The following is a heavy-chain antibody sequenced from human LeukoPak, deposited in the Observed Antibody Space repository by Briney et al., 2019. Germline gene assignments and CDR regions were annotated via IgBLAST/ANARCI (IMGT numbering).Heavy chain of an antibody. CDR3: ARQQLVHYGMDV. CDR1: GGSISSSSYY. Sequence: SETLSHTCTVSGGSISSSSYYWGWIRQPPGKGLEWIGSIYYSGSTYYNPSLKSRVTISVDTSKNQFSLKLSSVTAADTAVYYCARQQLVHYGMDVWGQGTTVTVSS. V-gene: IGHV4-39*01. D-gene: IGHD6-13*01. CDR2: IYYSGST. J-gene: IGHJ6*02.